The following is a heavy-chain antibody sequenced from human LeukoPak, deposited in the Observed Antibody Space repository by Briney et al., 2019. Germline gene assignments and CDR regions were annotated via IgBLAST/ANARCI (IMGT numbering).Heavy chain of an antibody. Sequence: PGESLRLSCRASGFTFQDSAMHWVRQTPGEGLEWVGLIRGDESTTFYSDSVRGRVTISRNNSKNSLFLQMRSLSNEDTGLYYCAKALSWNDGTLDSWGRGALVTVSA. V-gene: IGHV3-43*02. CDR2: IRGDESTT. CDR3: AKALSWNDGTLDS. CDR1: GFTFQDSA. J-gene: IGHJ4*02. D-gene: IGHD1-1*01.